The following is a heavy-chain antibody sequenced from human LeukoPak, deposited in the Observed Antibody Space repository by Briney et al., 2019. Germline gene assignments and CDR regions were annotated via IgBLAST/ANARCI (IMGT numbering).Heavy chain of an antibody. D-gene: IGHD3-22*01. J-gene: IGHJ4*02. Sequence: GGSLRLSCAASGFSFSSYAMNWVRQAPGKGLEWVSYITTSSSTMYYADAVKGRFAISRDNAKNSLYLQMNSLRAEDTAVYYCARKSGSSGYPFDYWGQGTLVTVSS. CDR1: GFSFSSYA. CDR2: ITTSSSTM. CDR3: ARKSGSSGYPFDY. V-gene: IGHV3-48*01.